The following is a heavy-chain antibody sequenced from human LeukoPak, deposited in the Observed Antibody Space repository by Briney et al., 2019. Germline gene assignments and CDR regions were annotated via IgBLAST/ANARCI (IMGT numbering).Heavy chain of an antibody. Sequence: GGSLRLSCAVAGFTFSSYAMSWVRHAPGKGLEWVSTISGSGGSTYYADSVKGRFTIPRDNSKNTLYLQMNSRRAEDTAVYYCARTSYGSGSYYPDYWGQGTLVTVSS. CDR3: ARTSYGSGSYYPDY. CDR2: ISGSGGST. D-gene: IGHD3-10*01. V-gene: IGHV3-23*01. CDR1: GFTFSSYA. J-gene: IGHJ4*02.